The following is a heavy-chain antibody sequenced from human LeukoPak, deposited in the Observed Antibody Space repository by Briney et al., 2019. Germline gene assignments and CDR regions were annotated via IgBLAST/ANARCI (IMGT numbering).Heavy chain of an antibody. CDR2: INHSGST. V-gene: IGHV4-34*01. CDR1: GDSISTYY. CDR3: ARGLAALPHYFDY. Sequence: SETLSLTCTVSGDSISTYYWSWIRQPPGKGLEWIGEINHSGSTNYNPSLKSRVTISVDTSKNQFSLKLSSVTAADTAVYYCARGLAALPHYFDYWGQGTLVTVSS. D-gene: IGHD6-13*01. J-gene: IGHJ4*02.